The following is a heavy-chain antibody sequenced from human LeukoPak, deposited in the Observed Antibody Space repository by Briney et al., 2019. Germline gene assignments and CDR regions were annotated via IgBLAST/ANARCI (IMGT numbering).Heavy chain of an antibody. Sequence: GGTLRLSCAASGITFSSYGMSWVRQAPGKGLEWVSSISSTGGTTYYADSVKGRFTISRDNSKNTLYLQMNSLRAEDTAIYYCAKDGDRGAYCTGGTCYPYFYYYMDVWGKGTTVTI. CDR2: ISSTGGTT. V-gene: IGHV3-23*01. J-gene: IGHJ6*03. CDR3: AKDGDRGAYCTGGTCYPYFYYYMDV. D-gene: IGHD2-15*01. CDR1: GITFSSYG.